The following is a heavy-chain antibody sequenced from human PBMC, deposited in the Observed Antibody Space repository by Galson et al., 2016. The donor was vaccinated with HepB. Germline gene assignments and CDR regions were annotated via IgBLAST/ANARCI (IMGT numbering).Heavy chain of an antibody. CDR3: AQEDRGYSFGGWFDP. J-gene: IGHJ5*02. Sequence: SVKVSCKVSGHIITDLAMHWVRQVHGKGLEWMGGFDPDDGETIYAQRFLGRVTITEDTSADTAYMELNSLTSEDTAVYYCAQEDRGYSFGGWFDPWGQGTLVIVSS. CDR2: FDPDDGET. D-gene: IGHD5-18*01. V-gene: IGHV1-24*01. CDR1: GHIITDLA.